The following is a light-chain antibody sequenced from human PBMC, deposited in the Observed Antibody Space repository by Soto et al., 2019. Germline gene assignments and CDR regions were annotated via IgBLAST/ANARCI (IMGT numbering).Light chain of an antibody. Sequence: QSALTQPPSASGSPGQSVTISCTGTSSDVGGYNYVSWYQQHPGEAPKLMMFDVNNRPSGVPDRFSGSKSGNTASLTVSGLQAEDEADYYCSSYAGSSIVFGTGTKVTVL. V-gene: IGLV2-8*01. CDR3: SSYAGSSIV. CDR2: DVN. J-gene: IGLJ1*01. CDR1: SSDVGGYNY.